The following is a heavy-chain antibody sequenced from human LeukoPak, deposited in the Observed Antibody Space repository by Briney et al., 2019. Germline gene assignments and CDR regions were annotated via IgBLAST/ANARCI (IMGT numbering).Heavy chain of an antibody. V-gene: IGHV1-18*01. D-gene: IGHD6-19*01. CDR3: ARDYPGNSRSIAVGRNYYYYGMDV. CDR1: GYTFTSYG. J-gene: IGHJ6*02. Sequence: ASVKVSCKASGYTFTSYGISWVRQAPGQGLEWMGWISAYNGNTNYAQKLQGRVTMTIDTSTSTAYMELRSLRSDDTAVYYCARDYPGNSRSIAVGRNYYYYGMDVWGQGTTVTVSS. CDR2: ISAYNGNT.